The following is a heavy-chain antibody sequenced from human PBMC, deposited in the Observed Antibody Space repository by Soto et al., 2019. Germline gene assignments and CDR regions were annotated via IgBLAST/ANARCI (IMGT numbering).Heavy chain of an antibody. Sequence: GGSLRLSCAASGFTFSSYGMHWVRQAPGKGLEWVAVIWYDGSNKYYADSVKGRFTNSRDNSKNTLYLQMNSLRDEDTAVYYCARADYGDYGNYFDYWGQGTLVTVSS. CDR3: ARADYGDYGNYFDY. J-gene: IGHJ4*02. V-gene: IGHV3-33*01. CDR1: GFTFSSYG. D-gene: IGHD4-17*01. CDR2: IWYDGSNK.